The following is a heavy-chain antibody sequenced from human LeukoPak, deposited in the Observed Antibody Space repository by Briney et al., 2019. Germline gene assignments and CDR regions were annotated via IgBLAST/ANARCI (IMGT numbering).Heavy chain of an antibody. J-gene: IGHJ4*02. D-gene: IGHD3-22*01. CDR1: GYTFTRYD. V-gene: IGHV1-8*01. CDR3: ARERYYDSSGYPFDY. CDR2: MNPNSGNT. Sequence: GASVKVSCKASGYTFTRYDINWVRQATGQGLGWMGWMNPNSGNTGYAQKFQGRVTMTRHTSISTAYMELSRLRSEDTAVYYCARERYYDSSGYPFDYWGQGTLVTVSS.